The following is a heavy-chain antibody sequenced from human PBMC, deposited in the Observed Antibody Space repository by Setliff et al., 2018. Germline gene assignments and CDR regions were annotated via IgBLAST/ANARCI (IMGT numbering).Heavy chain of an antibody. CDR3: AKCSSWHGHYPHFNY. V-gene: IGHV3-30*02. D-gene: IGHD6-13*01. CDR1: GFTFSSYE. CDR2: IRFDGSNK. Sequence: GGSLRLSCTTSGFTFSSYEVNWVRQAPGKGLEWVAVIRFDGSNKNYADSVKGRFTISRDNSKNTLYLQMNSLRAEDTAIYYCAKCSSWHGHYPHFNYWGQGTLVTVSS. J-gene: IGHJ4*02.